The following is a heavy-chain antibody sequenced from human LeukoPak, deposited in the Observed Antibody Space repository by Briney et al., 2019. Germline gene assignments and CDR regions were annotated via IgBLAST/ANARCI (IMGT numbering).Heavy chain of an antibody. Sequence: GGSLRLSCAASGFTISDYWMSWVRQAPGKGLEWVANIKEDGSEKNHVDSAKGRFTISRDNAKNSLYLQMNSPRAEDTAVYYCARGWYVAYWGQGTLVTVSS. V-gene: IGHV3-7*01. CDR3: ARGWYVAY. CDR2: IKEDGSEK. J-gene: IGHJ4*02. CDR1: GFTISDYW. D-gene: IGHD6-13*01.